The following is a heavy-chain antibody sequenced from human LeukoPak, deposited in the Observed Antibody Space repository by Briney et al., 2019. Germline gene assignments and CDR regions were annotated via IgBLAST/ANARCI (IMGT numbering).Heavy chain of an antibody. D-gene: IGHD4-11*01. CDR3: ARVGYSNYLFDY. J-gene: IGHJ4*02. V-gene: IGHV4-59*01. CDR2: IYYSGST. Sequence: PSETLSLTCTVSGGSISSYYWSWIRQPPGKGLEWIGYIYYSGSTNCNPSLKSRVTISVDTSKNQFSLKLSSVTAADTAVYYCARVGYSNYLFDYWGQGTLVTVSS. CDR1: GGSISSYY.